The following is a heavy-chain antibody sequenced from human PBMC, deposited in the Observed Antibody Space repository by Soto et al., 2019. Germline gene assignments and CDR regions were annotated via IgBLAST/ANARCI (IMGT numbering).Heavy chain of an antibody. CDR1: GFTFGNYA. D-gene: IGHD1-26*01. CDR2: ISGSGGDT. CDR3: AKERRWYSGSSSY. Sequence: EVQLLESGGGLVQPGGSLRLSCAASGFTFGNYAMSWVRQAPGKGLEWVSAISGSGGDTYYAASVKGRFTISRDNSKNALFPEMKCLRAGDPAVFYCAKERRWYSGSSSYWGQGALVTVSS. V-gene: IGHV3-23*01. J-gene: IGHJ4*02.